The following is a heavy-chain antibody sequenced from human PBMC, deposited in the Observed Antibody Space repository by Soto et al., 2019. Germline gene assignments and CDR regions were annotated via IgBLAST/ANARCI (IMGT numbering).Heavy chain of an antibody. CDR3: AAGGGLPRYF. Sequence: SETLSLTSAVSGGSISSGGYSWSWIRQPPGKGLEWIGYIYHSGSTYYNPSLKSRVTISVDRSKNQFSLKLSSVTAADTAVYYCAAGGGLPRYFWGQATRVTVSS. V-gene: IGHV4-30-2*01. J-gene: IGHJ4*02. D-gene: IGHD5-12*01. CDR1: GGSISSGGYS. CDR2: IYHSGST.